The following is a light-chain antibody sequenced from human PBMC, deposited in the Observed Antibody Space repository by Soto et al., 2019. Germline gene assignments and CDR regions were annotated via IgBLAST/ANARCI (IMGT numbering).Light chain of an antibody. V-gene: IGKV3-20*01. J-gene: IGKJ2*01. CDR1: QSVSSY. CDR2: GAS. Sequence: EIVLTQSPCTLSLSPGERATLSCRASQSVSSYLAWYQQKPGQAPRLLISGASSRATGIPDRFSGAGSGPDFALNITRLQPEDFAVYSCLLYGSSPYTFGRGTKVDIK. CDR3: LLYGSSPYT.